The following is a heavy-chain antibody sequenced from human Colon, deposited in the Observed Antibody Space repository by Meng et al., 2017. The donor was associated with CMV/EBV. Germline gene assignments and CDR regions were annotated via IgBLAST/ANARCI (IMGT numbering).Heavy chain of an antibody. D-gene: IGHD3-3*01. Sequence: GGSLRLSCAASGFTFSSYGMHWVRQAPGKGLEWVAFIRYDGSNKYYADSVKGRFTISRDNSNNTLHLQMHSLRAEDTAVYYCAKGPAYSGFWGGYDNWGQGTLVTVSS. J-gene: IGHJ4*02. V-gene: IGHV3-30*02. CDR1: GFTFSSYG. CDR2: IRYDGSNK. CDR3: AKGPAYSGFWGGYDN.